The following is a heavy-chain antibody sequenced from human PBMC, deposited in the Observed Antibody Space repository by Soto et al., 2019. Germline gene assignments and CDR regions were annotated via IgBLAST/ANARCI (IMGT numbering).Heavy chain of an antibody. CDR1: GFTFISYA. J-gene: IGHJ4*01. CDR2: IGSSGATT. V-gene: IGHV3-23*01. D-gene: IGHD3-10*01. Sequence: GGSLILSCVASGFTFISYAMRWVRQAPGKGLEWVSAIGSSGATTYYADSVKGRFTISRDNSKNTVYLQMNSLRAEDTAVYYCAKAFGTYYFDYWGQGTVVTVSS. CDR3: AKAFGTYYFDY.